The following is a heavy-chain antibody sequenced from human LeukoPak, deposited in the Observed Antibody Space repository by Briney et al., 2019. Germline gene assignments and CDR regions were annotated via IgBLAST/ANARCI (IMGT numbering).Heavy chain of an antibody. CDR2: ISRSSNNI. J-gene: IGHJ4*02. V-gene: IGHV3-21*01. Sequence: KAGGSLRLSCAASGFTFSTYSMNWVRQAPGKGLEWVSSISRSSNNIFQADSVKGRFTTSRDTAKDSLYLQMNSLRAEDTAFYYCAKDRAFDTWGKGPLVPV. CDR3: AKDRAFDT. CDR1: GFTFSTYS.